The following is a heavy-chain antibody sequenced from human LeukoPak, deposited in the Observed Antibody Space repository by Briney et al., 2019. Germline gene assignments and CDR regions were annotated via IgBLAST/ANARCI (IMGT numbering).Heavy chain of an antibody. Sequence: GGSLRLSCAASGLTFSSYTINWVRQAPGKGLEWVSSISSSSVYRYYADSVKGRFTISRDNPKNSLYLQMNSLRAEDTAVYYCARAPVYYDETRGYLKISNWYFDLWGRGTLVTVSS. CDR3: ARAPVYYDETRGYLKISNWYFDL. CDR2: ISSSSVYR. CDR1: GLTFSSYT. V-gene: IGHV3-21*01. D-gene: IGHD3-22*01. J-gene: IGHJ2*01.